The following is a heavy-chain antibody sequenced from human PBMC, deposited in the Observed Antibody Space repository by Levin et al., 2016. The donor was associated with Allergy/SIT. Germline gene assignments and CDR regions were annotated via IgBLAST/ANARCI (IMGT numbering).Heavy chain of an antibody. Sequence: SVKVSCKASGGTFSSYAISWVRQAPGQGLEWMGRIIPILGIANYAQKFQGRVTITADKSTSTAYMELSSLRSEDTAVYYCAKGVYYDFWSGFVWGQGTLVTVSS. D-gene: IGHD3-3*01. J-gene: IGHJ4*02. CDR1: GGTFSSYA. CDR3: AKGVYYDFWSGFV. CDR2: IIPILGIA. V-gene: IGHV1-69*04.